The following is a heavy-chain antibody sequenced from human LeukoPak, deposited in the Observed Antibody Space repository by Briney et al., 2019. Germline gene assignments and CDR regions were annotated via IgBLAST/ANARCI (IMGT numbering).Heavy chain of an antibody. CDR2: IHHTGTT. D-gene: IGHD3-10*01. CDR1: GGSINTENYY. V-gene: IGHV4-31*03. Sequence: SETLSLTCTVSGGSINTENYYWSWIRQSPVKGLEWIGYIHHTGTTYYNPSLRSRVSTSVFPSNNQFSLTLISVTAADTAVYYCARGWAYGSGIQYYFDYWGQGTLVTVSS. CDR3: ARGWAYGSGIQYYFDY. J-gene: IGHJ4*02.